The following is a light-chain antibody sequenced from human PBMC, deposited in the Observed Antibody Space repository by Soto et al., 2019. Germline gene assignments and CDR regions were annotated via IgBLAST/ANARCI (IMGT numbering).Light chain of an antibody. CDR2: AAS. V-gene: IGKV1D-16*01. Sequence: DIQMTQSPSSLSASVGDRVSITCRASQRISSWVAWYQQKPGKGPKSLIFAASSLQSGVSSRFSASGSGTDFTLTINSLQPEDSVTYYCQQYQTYPLSFGGGTKVEIK. J-gene: IGKJ4*01. CDR3: QQYQTYPLS. CDR1: QRISSW.